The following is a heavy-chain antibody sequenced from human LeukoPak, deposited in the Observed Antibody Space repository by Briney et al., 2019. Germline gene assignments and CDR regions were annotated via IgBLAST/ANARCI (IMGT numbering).Heavy chain of an antibody. V-gene: IGHV3-21*01. CDR2: ISSSSSYI. J-gene: IGHJ1*01. D-gene: IGHD1-26*01. Sequence: GGSLRLSCAASGFTFSSYSMNWVRQAPGKGLEWVSSISSSSSYIYYADSVKGRFTISRDNAKNSLYLQMNSLRAEDTAVYYCARDEVGRGSRPYFQHWGQGTLVTVSS. CDR3: ARDEVGRGSRPYFQH. CDR1: GFTFSSYS.